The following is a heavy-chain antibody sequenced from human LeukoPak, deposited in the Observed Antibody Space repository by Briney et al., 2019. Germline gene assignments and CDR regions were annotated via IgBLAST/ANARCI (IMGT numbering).Heavy chain of an antibody. CDR3: ARGGEYWFFDL. V-gene: IGHV3-48*03. D-gene: IGHD3-16*01. J-gene: IGHJ2*01. CDR2: ISSRGTSI. CDR1: GFTFSRYE. Sequence: GGSLRLSCAASGFTFSRYEMNWVRQAPGKGLEWLSYISSRGTSIYYAESVKGQFTVSRDKAKNSLFLQMNSLRAEDTAVYYCARGGEYWFFDLWGRGTLVTVSS.